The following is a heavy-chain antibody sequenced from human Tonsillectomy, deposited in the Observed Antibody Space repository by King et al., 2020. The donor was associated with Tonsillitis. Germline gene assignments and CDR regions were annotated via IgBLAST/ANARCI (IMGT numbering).Heavy chain of an antibody. J-gene: IGHJ4*02. CDR3: AHTSGEPPNSCFDY. D-gene: IGHD3-16*01. V-gene: IGHV3-30*04. Sequence: VQLVESGGGVVQPGRSLRLSCAASGFTFSSYAMHWVRQAPGKGLEWVAVISYDGSNKYYADSVKGRFTISRDNSKNTLYLQMNSLRAEDTAVYYCAHTSGEPPNSCFDYWGQGTLVTVSS. CDR2: ISYDGSNK. CDR1: GFTFSSYA.